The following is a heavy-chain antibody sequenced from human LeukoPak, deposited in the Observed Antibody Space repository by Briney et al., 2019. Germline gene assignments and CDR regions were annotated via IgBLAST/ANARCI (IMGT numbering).Heavy chain of an antibody. Sequence: SETLSPTCAVYGGSFSGYYWSWIRQPPGKGLEWIGEINHSGSTNYNPSLKSRVTISVDTSKNQFSLKLSSVTAADTAVYYCARAPGYCSSTSCSHFDYWGQGTLVTVSS. J-gene: IGHJ4*02. CDR2: INHSGST. V-gene: IGHV4-34*01. CDR3: ARAPGYCSSTSCSHFDY. CDR1: GGSFSGYY. D-gene: IGHD2-2*03.